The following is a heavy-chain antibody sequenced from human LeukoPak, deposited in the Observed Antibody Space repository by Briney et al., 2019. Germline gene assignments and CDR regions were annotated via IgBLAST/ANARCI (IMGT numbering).Heavy chain of an antibody. CDR1: GFTVSNDY. J-gene: IGHJ4*02. V-gene: IGHV3-66*02. Sequence: GGSLRLSCAASGFTVSNDYMSWVRQAPGKGLEWVSVIYSGGSTYYADSVKGRFTISRDNSKNTLYLQMNSLRAEDTAVYYCARDHSGSSSYWGQGTLVTVSS. CDR2: IYSGGST. D-gene: IGHD1-26*01. CDR3: ARDHSGSSSY.